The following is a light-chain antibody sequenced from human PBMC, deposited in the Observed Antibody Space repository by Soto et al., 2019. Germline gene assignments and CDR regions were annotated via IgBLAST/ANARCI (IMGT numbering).Light chain of an antibody. CDR1: SWHSNYA. CDR2: LNSDGSH. Sequence: VLTQSPSASASLGASVKLTCTLSSWHSNYAIAWHQQQSEKGPRYLMKLNSDGSHSKGDGIPDRFSGSSSGAERSLTIASLRSEDEADYYCQTWGSGIVVFGGGTQVTVL. J-gene: IGLJ2*01. V-gene: IGLV4-69*01. CDR3: QTWGSGIVV.